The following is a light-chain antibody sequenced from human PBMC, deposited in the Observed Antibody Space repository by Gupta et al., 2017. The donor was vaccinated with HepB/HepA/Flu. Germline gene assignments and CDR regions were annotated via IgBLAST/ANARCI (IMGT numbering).Light chain of an antibody. CDR3: ASWDDSLQGHV. V-gene: IGLV1-44*01. J-gene: IGLJ1*01. Sequence: QSVLTPPPSASGTPGQRVSISFSGGSSNNGSNNVNWRRQFPGTAPKLLIHSNDQRPSGVPDRFSGSKSGTSASLAISGLQSEDEADYFCASWDDSLQGHVFGTGTKVTVL. CDR1: SSNNGSNN. CDR2: SND.